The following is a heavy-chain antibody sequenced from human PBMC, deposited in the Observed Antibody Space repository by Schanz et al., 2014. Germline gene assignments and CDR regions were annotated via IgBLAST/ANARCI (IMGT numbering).Heavy chain of an antibody. D-gene: IGHD3-10*01. Sequence: QVQLVQSEAEVKKPGSSVKVSCKASGGTFSSYTISWVRQAPGQGLEWMAWINPNSGTTNYAQKFQGWVTMTRDTSISTAYMELSSLKSDDTAVYYCARAFRRFDPAGALDYWGPGTLVTVSS. CDR2: INPNSGTT. CDR1: GGTFSSYT. V-gene: IGHV1-2*04. CDR3: ARAFRRFDPAGALDY. J-gene: IGHJ4*02.